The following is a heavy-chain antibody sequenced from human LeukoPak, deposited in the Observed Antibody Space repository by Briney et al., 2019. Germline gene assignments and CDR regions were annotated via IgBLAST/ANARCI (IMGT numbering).Heavy chain of an antibody. V-gene: IGHV1-2*02. D-gene: IGHD6-19*01. J-gene: IGHJ5*02. Sequence: ASVKVSCKASGYTFTGYYMHWVRQAPGQGLEWMGWINPNSGGTNYAQKFQGRVTMTRDTSISTAYMELSRLRSDDTAVYYCARDKWGAISVAGNRGNWFDPWGQGTLVTVSS. CDR2: INPNSGGT. CDR1: GYTFTGYY. CDR3: ARDKWGAISVAGNRGNWFDP.